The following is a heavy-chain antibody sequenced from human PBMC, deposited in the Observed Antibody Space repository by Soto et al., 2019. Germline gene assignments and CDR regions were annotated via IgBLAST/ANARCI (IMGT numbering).Heavy chain of an antibody. J-gene: IGHJ4*02. V-gene: IGHV4-30-4*02. Sequence: SDTLSLTSTVSGDSINSAVYYWSWLRQPPGKGLEWLGYIYYSRSDYYNPSLERRATITIDTSRNQFSLNLMSVTAAYTAVYYCARVVQFYDSSGYSFYYFDYWGQGALVTVSS. CDR3: ARVVQFYDSSGYSFYYFDY. CDR1: GDSINSAVYY. CDR2: IYYSRSD. D-gene: IGHD3-22*01.